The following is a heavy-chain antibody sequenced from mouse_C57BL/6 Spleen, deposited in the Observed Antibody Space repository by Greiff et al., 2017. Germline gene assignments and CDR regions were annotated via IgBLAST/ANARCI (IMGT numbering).Heavy chain of an antibody. Sequence: VHVKQSGPVLVKPGASVKMSCKASGYTFTDYYMNWVKQSHGKSLEWIGVINPYNGGTSYNQKFKGKATLTVDKSSSTAYMELNSLTSEDSAVYYCARRSQPPEAMDYWGQGTSVTVSS. D-gene: IGHD6-1*01. CDR2: INPYNGGT. CDR3: ARRSQPPEAMDY. J-gene: IGHJ4*01. V-gene: IGHV1-19*01. CDR1: GYTFTDYY.